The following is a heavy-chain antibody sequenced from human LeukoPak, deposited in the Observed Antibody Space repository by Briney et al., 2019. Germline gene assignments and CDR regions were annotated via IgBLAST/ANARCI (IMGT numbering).Heavy chain of an antibody. CDR3: AKDGAAGTPAFDT. V-gene: IGHV3-9*01. CDR1: GFTFDDYA. D-gene: IGHD6-13*01. Sequence: GGSLRLSCAASGFTFDDYAMHWVRQAPGKGLEWVSGISWNSGSIGYADSVKGRFTISRDNAKNSLYLQMNSLRAEDTALYYCAKDGAAGTPAFDTWGQGTMVTVSS. J-gene: IGHJ3*02. CDR2: ISWNSGSI.